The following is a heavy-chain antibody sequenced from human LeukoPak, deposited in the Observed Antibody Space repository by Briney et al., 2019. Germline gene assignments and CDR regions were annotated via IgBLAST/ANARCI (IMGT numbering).Heavy chain of an antibody. Sequence: SETLSLTCTVSGGSISSGGYYWSWIRQPPGKGLEWIGYIYYSGSTNYNPSLKSRVTISVDTSKNQFSLKLSSVTAADTAVYYCARKGLQHDAFDIWGQGTMVTVSS. D-gene: IGHD4-11*01. CDR2: IYYSGST. J-gene: IGHJ3*02. V-gene: IGHV4-61*08. CDR1: GGSISSGGYY. CDR3: ARKGLQHDAFDI.